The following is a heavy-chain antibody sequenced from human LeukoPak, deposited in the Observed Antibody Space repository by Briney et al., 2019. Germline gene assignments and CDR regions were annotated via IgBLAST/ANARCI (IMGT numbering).Heavy chain of an antibody. Sequence: SETLSLTCTVSGYSISSGYYWGWIRQPPGKGLEWIGSIYHSGSTYYNPSLKSRVTISVDASKNQFSLKLSSVTAADTAVYYCARDWGVSARPGYMDVWGKGTTVTVSS. J-gene: IGHJ6*03. V-gene: IGHV4-38-2*02. CDR1: GYSISSGYY. D-gene: IGHD6-6*01. CDR2: IYHSGST. CDR3: ARDWGVSARPGYMDV.